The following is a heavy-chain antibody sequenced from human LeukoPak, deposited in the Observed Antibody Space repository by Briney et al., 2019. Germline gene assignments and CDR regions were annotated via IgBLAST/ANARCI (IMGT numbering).Heavy chain of an antibody. CDR2: ISDSGART. D-gene: IGHD6-25*01. J-gene: IGHJ4*02. CDR3: ASDYFLDY. Sequence: GGSLRLSCAASGFTFSSYAMTWVRQAPGKGLEWVSTISDSGARTNYADSAKGRFTISRDNSMNTLYLRMNSLRADDTAVYYCASDYFLDYWGQGTLVTVSS. V-gene: IGHV3-23*01. CDR1: GFTFSSYA.